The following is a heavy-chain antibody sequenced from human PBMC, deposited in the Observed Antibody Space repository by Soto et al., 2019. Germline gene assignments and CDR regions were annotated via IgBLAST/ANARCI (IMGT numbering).Heavy chain of an antibody. CDR2: IYYSGST. CDR1: GGCISSSSFY. CDR3: ARRERAAGTDWWFAH. V-gene: IGHV4-39*01. Sequence: PSETLSLTCTVSGGCISSSSFYWGWIRQPPGKGLEWIGSIYYSGSTYYSPSLKSRVTISVDTSKNQFSLKLSSVTAADTAVYYCARRERAAGTDWWFAHWGQGTLVNVS. D-gene: IGHD6-13*01. J-gene: IGHJ5*02.